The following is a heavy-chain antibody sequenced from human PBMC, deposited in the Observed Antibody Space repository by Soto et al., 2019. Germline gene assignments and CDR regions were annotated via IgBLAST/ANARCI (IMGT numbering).Heavy chain of an antibody. D-gene: IGHD3-22*01. CDR3: ARGFYDSYGMDV. V-gene: IGHV3-23*01. J-gene: IGHJ6*02. CDR1: GFTSRYA. CDR2: ISGSGGST. Sequence: GGSLRLSCAASGFTSRYAMSWVRQAPGKGLEWVSAISGSGGSTYYADSVKGRFTISRDNSKNTLYLQMGSLRAEDMAVYYCARGFYDSYGMDVWGQGTTVTVSS.